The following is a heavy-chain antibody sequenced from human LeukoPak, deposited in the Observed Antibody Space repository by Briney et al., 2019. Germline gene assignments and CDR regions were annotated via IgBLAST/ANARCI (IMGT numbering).Heavy chain of an antibody. V-gene: IGHV3-21*06. CDR2: ISGSSTDI. CDR1: GFTFRSYA. J-gene: IGHJ4*02. D-gene: IGHD3-22*01. CDR3: ARRGYHDSSGYDY. Sequence: GGSLRLSCAASGFTFRSYAMNWARQAPGKGLEWVSSISGSSTDIYYVDSVKGRFTISRDNAKNSVFLQINNLRAEDTAIYYCARRGYHDSSGYDYWGQGTLVTVSP.